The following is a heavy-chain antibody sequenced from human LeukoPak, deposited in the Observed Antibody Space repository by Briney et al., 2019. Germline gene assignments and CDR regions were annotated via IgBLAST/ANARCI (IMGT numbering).Heavy chain of an antibody. Sequence: PSETLSLTCTVSGGSISSSSYYWGWIRQPPGKGLEWIGSIYYSGSTYYNLSLKSRVTISADTSRNQFSLKLSSVTAADTAVYYCASLAAAGTTLLYWGQGTLVTVSS. D-gene: IGHD6-13*01. V-gene: IGHV4-39*01. CDR3: ASLAAAGTTLLY. J-gene: IGHJ4*02. CDR2: IYYSGST. CDR1: GGSISSSSYY.